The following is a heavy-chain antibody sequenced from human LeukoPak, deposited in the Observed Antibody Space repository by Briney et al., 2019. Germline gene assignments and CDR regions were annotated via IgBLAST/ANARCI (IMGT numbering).Heavy chain of an antibody. CDR2: IYYSGST. CDR1: GGSISSYY. CDR3: ARHTAMVHRIDP. Sequence: PSETLSLTCTVSGGSISSYYWSWIRQPPGKGLEWIGYIYYSGSTNCNPSLKSRVTISVDTSKNQFSLKLSSVTAADTAVYYCARHTAMVHRIDPWGQGTLVTVSS. J-gene: IGHJ5*02. V-gene: IGHV4-59*08. D-gene: IGHD5-18*01.